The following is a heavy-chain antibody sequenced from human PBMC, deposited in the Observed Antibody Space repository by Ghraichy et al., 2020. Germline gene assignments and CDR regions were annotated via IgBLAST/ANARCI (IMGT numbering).Heavy chain of an antibody. CDR3: ARGGGWLVDS. D-gene: IGHD6-19*01. CDR1: GGSIDIYY. J-gene: IGHJ5*01. Sequence: SETLSLTCTVSGGSIDIYYWGWFRQPPGKGLEWIAFMYSTGDTEYNPSLKSRVTISFDTSNIHFSLRLNSVTAADTALYYCARGGGWLVDSGGKGTLVTVS. V-gene: IGHV4-59*01. CDR2: MYSTGDT.